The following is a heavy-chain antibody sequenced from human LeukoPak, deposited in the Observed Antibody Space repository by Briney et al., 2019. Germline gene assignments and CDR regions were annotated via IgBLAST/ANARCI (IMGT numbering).Heavy chain of an antibody. CDR1: GFTFDDYA. Sequence: GGSLRLSCAASGFTFDDYAMHWVRQAPGKGLEWVSGISWNSGSIGYADSVKGRFTISRDNAKNSLYLQMNSLRAEDTALYYCAKDSFPYYYDSSLFDYWGQGTLVTVSS. V-gene: IGHV3-9*01. CDR2: ISWNSGSI. D-gene: IGHD3-22*01. CDR3: AKDSFPYYYDSSLFDY. J-gene: IGHJ4*02.